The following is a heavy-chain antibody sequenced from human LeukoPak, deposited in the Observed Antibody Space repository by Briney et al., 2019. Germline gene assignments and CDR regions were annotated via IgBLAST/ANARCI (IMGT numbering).Heavy chain of an antibody. Sequence: GGSLRLSCAASGFTFSSYAMSWVRQAPGKGLEWVSAISGSGGSTYYADSVKCRFTISRDNSKNTLYLQMNSLRAEDTAVYYCAKDDPYRGPDHRLRNPPANTPDVYYYYGMDVWGQGTTVTVSS. D-gene: IGHD5-12*01. CDR1: GFTFSSYA. CDR3: AKDDPYRGPDHRLRNPPANTPDVYYYYGMDV. J-gene: IGHJ6*02. CDR2: ISGSGGST. V-gene: IGHV3-23*01.